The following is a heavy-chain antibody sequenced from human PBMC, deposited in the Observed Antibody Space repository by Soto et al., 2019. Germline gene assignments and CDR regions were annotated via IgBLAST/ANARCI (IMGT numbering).Heavy chain of an antibody. CDR3: VRTAREGAVAPHWFDR. J-gene: IGHJ5*02. Sequence: SETLSLTCTVSGASIRSTDYYWSWIRQAPGKGLEWIGYVYYTGSTYYNPFLMSRLTISVDTSKNQFSLKLTSVTAAETAVYYCVRTAREGAVAPHWFDRWGQGTQVTVSS. D-gene: IGHD2-21*02. CDR1: GASIRSTDYY. CDR2: VYYTGST. V-gene: IGHV4-30-4*01.